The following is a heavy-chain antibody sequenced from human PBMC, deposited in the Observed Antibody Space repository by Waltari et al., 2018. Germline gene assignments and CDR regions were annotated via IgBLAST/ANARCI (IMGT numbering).Heavy chain of an antibody. CDR1: GFTFAVFS. D-gene: IGHD6-13*01. Sequence: EVQLVESGGLVVQPGGSLRLSCAASGFTFAVFSIHWVRQAPGKGLEWFGLIGSDGYRTYYADSVKGRFTISRDNRKKSLYLQLNSVTTEDTALYYCTKEKRGSNWSVFDYWGLGTLVTVSS. J-gene: IGHJ4*02. CDR2: IGSDGYRT. CDR3: TKEKRGSNWSVFDY. V-gene: IGHV3-43*01.